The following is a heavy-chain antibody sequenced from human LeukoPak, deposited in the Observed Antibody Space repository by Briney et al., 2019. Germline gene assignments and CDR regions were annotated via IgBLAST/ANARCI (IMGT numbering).Heavy chain of an antibody. CDR3: AKGDSGSYSFDY. CDR1: GFTFSSYG. D-gene: IGHD3-10*01. J-gene: IGHJ4*02. Sequence: PGGSLRLSCAASGFTFSSYGMHWVRQAPGKWLEWVAVISYDGSNKYYADSVKGRFTISRDNSKNTLYLQMNSLRAEDTAVYYCAKGDSGSYSFDYWGQGTLVTVSS. CDR2: ISYDGSNK. V-gene: IGHV3-30*18.